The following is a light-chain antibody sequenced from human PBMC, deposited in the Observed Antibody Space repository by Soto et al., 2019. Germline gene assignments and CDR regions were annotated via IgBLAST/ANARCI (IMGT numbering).Light chain of an antibody. V-gene: IGLV1-40*01. Sequence: QSVLTQPPSVSGAPGQRVTISCTGSSSNIGAGYNVHWYQQVPGTAPKLLIYGDSNRPSGVPDRFSGSKSGTSASLAITGLQAEDAADYYCQSYDSSLGGWLFGGGTKLTVL. CDR3: QSYDSSLGGWL. CDR1: SSNIGAGYN. CDR2: GDS. J-gene: IGLJ3*02.